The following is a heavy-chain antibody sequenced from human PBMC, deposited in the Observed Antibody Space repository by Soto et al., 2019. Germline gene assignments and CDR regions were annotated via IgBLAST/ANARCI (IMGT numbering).Heavy chain of an antibody. CDR1: GGTFSSYA. Sequence: QVQLVQSGAEVKKPGSSVKVSCKASGGTFSSYAISWVRQAPGQVLEWMGGIIPIFGTANYAQKFQGRVTINAEKSTTTAYMELSSLRSEDTAVYYCARDLIAARRDYYYGMDVWGQGTTVTVSS. J-gene: IGHJ6*02. CDR3: ARDLIAARRDYYYGMDV. CDR2: IIPIFGTA. V-gene: IGHV1-69*06. D-gene: IGHD6-6*01.